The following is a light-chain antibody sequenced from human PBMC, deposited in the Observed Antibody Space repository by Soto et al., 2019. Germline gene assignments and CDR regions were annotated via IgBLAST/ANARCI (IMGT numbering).Light chain of an antibody. CDR1: SSDVGGYNY. V-gene: IGLV2-8*01. J-gene: IGLJ2*01. CDR2: EVS. CDR3: SSYAGSSTVV. Sequence: QSVLTQPPSASGSPGQSVTISCTGTSSDVGGYNYVSWYQQHPGKAPKLMIYEVSKRPSGVPDRFSGSKSGNTASLTVSGLQGEDEADYYCSSYAGSSTVVFGGGTKLTVL.